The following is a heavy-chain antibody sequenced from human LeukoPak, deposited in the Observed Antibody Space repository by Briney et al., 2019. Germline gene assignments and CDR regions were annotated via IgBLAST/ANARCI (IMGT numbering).Heavy chain of an antibody. V-gene: IGHV3-23*01. Sequence: GGSLRLSCATSGFTVSSNYMSWVRQAPGKRPEWVSAISGSGNSTYYADSVKGRFTVSRDNSKNTLYLQMNSLRAEDTAVYYCAKLGFIAVAGKGDYWGQGTLVTVSS. CDR3: AKLGFIAVAGKGDY. CDR1: GFTVSSNY. J-gene: IGHJ4*02. D-gene: IGHD6-19*01. CDR2: ISGSGNST.